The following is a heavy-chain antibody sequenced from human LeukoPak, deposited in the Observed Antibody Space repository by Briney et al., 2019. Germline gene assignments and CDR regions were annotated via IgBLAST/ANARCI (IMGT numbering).Heavy chain of an antibody. CDR3: ARRVTGRGTFYFDY. CDR1: HGSISTYY. D-gene: IGHD3-16*01. CDR2: IYYTGNT. V-gene: IGHV4-59*08. J-gene: IGHJ4*02. Sequence: SETLSLTCTVSHGSISTYYWTWIRQPPGKELEWIGYIYYTGNTNYNPALKSRVTISLDTSRNQFSLKLNSVTAAHTAVYYCARRVTGRGTFYFDYWGQGSLITVSS.